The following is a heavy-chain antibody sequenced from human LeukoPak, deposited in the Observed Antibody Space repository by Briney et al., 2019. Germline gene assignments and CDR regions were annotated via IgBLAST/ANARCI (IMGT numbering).Heavy chain of an antibody. Sequence: SETLSLTCAVYGASFSGYCWNWIRQPPGKGLEWLGEINHSGSTNYNPSLKSRVTISVATSTNQYSLNLNSVTAADTAVYYCARGTNIRYDFWSGYYPAPFDPWGQGTLVTVSS. D-gene: IGHD3-3*01. CDR1: GASFSGYC. V-gene: IGHV4-34*01. CDR2: INHSGST. CDR3: ARGTNIRYDFWSGYYPAPFDP. J-gene: IGHJ5*02.